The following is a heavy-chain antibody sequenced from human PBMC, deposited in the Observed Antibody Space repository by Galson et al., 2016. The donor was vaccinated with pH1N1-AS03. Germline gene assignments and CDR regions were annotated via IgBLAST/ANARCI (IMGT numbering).Heavy chain of an antibody. CDR3: ARDDRAYDYSDY. V-gene: IGHV3-21*04. D-gene: IGHD2-2*01. Sequence: SLRLSCAASGFAFSTYSMNWVRQAPGKGLEWVSFITSDSSHIYYADSLKGRFTISRDNAKHSLYLPMNSPRAEDTAVYFCARDDRAYDYSDYWGQGTLVTVSS. J-gene: IGHJ4*02. CDR2: ITSDSSHI. CDR1: GFAFSTYS.